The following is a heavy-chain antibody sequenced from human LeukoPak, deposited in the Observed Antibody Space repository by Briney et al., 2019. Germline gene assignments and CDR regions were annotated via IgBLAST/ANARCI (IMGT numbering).Heavy chain of an antibody. CDR1: VFSFSSHW. V-gene: IGHV3-7*01. CDR2: IKQDGSEK. CDR3: ARDGRDGDNPD. Sequence: PGGSLRLSCAASVFSFSSHWMSWVRQAPGKALEWVANIKQDGSEKKYVDSVKGRFTISRDNAKNSLYLQMNSLICEDTAVYYCARDGRDGDNPDWGQGTLVTVSS. J-gene: IGHJ4*02. D-gene: IGHD5-24*01.